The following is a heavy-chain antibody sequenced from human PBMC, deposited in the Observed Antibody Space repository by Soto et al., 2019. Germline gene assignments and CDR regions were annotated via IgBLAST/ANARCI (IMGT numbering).Heavy chain of an antibody. CDR1: GGSVSPERYF. D-gene: IGHD3-16*02. CDR3: ARDERDYVWGSYRPYGMDV. Sequence: QTLSLTSTVSGGSVSPERYFWSWIRLPPGKGLEWIGYIYYSGSTNYNPSLKSRVTISVDTSKNQFSLKLSSVTAADTAVYYCARDERDYVWGSYRPYGMDVWGQGTTVTVS. CDR2: IYYSGST. J-gene: IGHJ6*02. V-gene: IGHV4-61*01.